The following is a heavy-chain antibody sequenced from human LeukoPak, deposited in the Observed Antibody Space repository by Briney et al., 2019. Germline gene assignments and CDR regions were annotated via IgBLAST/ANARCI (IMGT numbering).Heavy chain of an antibody. Sequence: ASVKVSCKASGYTFTSYGISWVRQAPGQGLEWMGWISAYNGNTNYAQKLQGRVTMTTDTSTSTAYMELRGLRSDDTAVYSCARGVRGVIPHDYWGQGTLVTVSS. CDR1: GYTFTSYG. CDR3: ARGVRGVIPHDY. D-gene: IGHD3-10*01. J-gene: IGHJ4*02. CDR2: ISAYNGNT. V-gene: IGHV1-18*01.